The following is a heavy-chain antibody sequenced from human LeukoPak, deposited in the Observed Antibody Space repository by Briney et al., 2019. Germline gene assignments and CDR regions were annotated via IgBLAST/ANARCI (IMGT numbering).Heavy chain of an antibody. CDR1: GGPINSYY. Sequence: SETLSLTCTVSGGPINSYYWSWIRQTAGKGLEWIGRLYPGVSTDYNPSLKSRVTMSVDTSKNQFVLKLGAVTAADTAVYYCARLKFYDSTGYTPGHYMDVWGKGTTVTVSS. V-gene: IGHV4-4*07. CDR2: LYPGVST. D-gene: IGHD3-22*01. J-gene: IGHJ6*03. CDR3: ARLKFYDSTGYTPGHYMDV.